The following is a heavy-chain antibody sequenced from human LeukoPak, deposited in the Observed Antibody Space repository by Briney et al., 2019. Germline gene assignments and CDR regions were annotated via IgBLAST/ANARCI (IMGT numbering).Heavy chain of an antibody. CDR3: ATLHRDYYDSSGF. D-gene: IGHD3-22*01. Sequence: ASVKVSCKASGYTFTGYYMHWVRQAPGQGLEWMGRINPNSGGTNYAQKFQGRVTMTRDTSISTAYMELSRPRSDDTAVYYCATLHRDYYDSSGFWGQGTLVTVSS. CDR2: INPNSGGT. V-gene: IGHV1-2*06. CDR1: GYTFTGYY. J-gene: IGHJ4*02.